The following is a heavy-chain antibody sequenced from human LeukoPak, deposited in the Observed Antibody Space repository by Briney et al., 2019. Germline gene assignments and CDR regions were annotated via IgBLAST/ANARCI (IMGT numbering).Heavy chain of an antibody. CDR2: INHSGST. Sequence: PSETLSLTCAVYGGSCSGYYWSWIRQPPGKGLEWIGEINHSGSTNYNPSLKSRVTISVDTSKNQFSLKLSSVTAADTAVYYCARAPTYYYGSGSYYPSTGYFDYWGQGTLVTVSS. CDR3: ARAPTYYYGSGSYYPSTGYFDY. D-gene: IGHD3-10*01. J-gene: IGHJ4*02. V-gene: IGHV4-34*01. CDR1: GGSCSGYY.